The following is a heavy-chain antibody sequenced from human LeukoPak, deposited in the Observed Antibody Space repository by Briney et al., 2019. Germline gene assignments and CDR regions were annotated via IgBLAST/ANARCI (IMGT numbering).Heavy chain of an antibody. D-gene: IGHD3-10*01. CDR3: AREQVQAPPNSDY. CDR2: IIPIFGTA. J-gene: IGHJ4*02. V-gene: IGHV1-69*13. CDR1: GGTFSSYA. Sequence: SVKVSCKASGGTFSSYAISWVRQDPGQGLESMGGIIPIFGTANYAQKFQGRVTITADESTSTAYMELSSLRSEDTAVYYCAREQVQAPPNSDYWGQGTLVTVSS.